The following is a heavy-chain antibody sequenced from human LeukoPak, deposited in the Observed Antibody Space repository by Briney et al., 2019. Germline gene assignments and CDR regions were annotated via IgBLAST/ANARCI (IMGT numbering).Heavy chain of an antibody. V-gene: IGHV3-33*01. CDR1: GFTFSSYG. Sequence: PGGSLRLSCAASGFTFSSYGMHWVRQAPGKGLEWVAAIWYDGSNKYYADSVKGRFTISRDNSKNTLYLQMNSLRAEDTAVYYCARLGDAFDIWGQGTMVTVSS. CDR2: IWYDGSNK. D-gene: IGHD1-26*01. CDR3: ARLGDAFDI. J-gene: IGHJ3*02.